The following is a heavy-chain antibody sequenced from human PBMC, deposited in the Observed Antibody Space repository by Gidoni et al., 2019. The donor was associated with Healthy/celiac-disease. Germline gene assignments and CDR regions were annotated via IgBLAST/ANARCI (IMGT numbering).Heavy chain of an antibody. J-gene: IGHJ4*02. D-gene: IGHD3-22*01. CDR1: GGSISSSSYY. CDR3: ARPNYDSSGYYGGRFDY. V-gene: IGHV4-39*01. CDR2: IYYTGST. Sequence: QLQLQESGPGLVKPSETLSLTCSVSGGSISSSSYYWGWISLPPGKGLEGSGSIYYTGSTYYNPSLKSRVTISVDTSKNQFSLKLSSVTAADTAVYYCARPNYDSSGYYGGRFDYWGQGTLVTVSS.